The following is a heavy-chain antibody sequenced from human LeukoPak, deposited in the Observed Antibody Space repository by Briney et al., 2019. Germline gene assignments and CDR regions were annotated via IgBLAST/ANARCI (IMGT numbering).Heavy chain of an antibody. Sequence: GGSLRLSCAASGFNFDDYAMHWVRQAPGKGLEWVAVISYDGSNKYYADSVKGRFTISRDNSKNTLYLQMNSLKTEDTAVYYCTADSTMVRGVPNYWGQGTLVTVSS. CDR2: ISYDGSNK. CDR3: TADSTMVRGVPNY. V-gene: IGHV3-30*03. D-gene: IGHD3-10*01. J-gene: IGHJ4*02. CDR1: GFNFDDYA.